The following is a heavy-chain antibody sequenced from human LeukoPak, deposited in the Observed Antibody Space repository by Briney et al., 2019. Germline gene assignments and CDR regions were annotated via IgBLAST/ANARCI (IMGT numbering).Heavy chain of an antibody. CDR2: ISYDGSNK. CDR1: GFTFSSYS. D-gene: IGHD6-19*01. V-gene: IGHV3-30*18. CDR3: AKGLAVAGTRTPFDY. Sequence: PGGSLRLSCAASGFTFSSYSMNWVRQAPGKGLEWVAVISYDGSNKYYADSVKGRFTISRDNSKNTLYLQMNSLRAEDTAVYYCAKGLAVAGTRTPFDYWGQGTLVTVSS. J-gene: IGHJ4*02.